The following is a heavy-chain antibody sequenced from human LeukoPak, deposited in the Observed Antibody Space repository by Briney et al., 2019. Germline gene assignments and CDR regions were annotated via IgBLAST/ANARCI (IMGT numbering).Heavy chain of an antibody. CDR2: ISSSSSYI. CDR1: GFTFSSYS. V-gene: IGHV3-21*01. D-gene: IGHD2-2*01. Sequence: PGGSLRLSCAASGFTFSSYSMNWVRQAPGKGLEWVSSISSSSSYIYYADSVKGRFTISRDNAKNSLYLQMNSLRAEDTAVYYCARDTVDCSSTSCYWRAFDIWGQGTMVTVSS. J-gene: IGHJ3*02. CDR3: ARDTVDCSSTSCYWRAFDI.